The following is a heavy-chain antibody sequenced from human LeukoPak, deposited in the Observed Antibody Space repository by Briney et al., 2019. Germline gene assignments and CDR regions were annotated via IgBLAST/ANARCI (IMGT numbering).Heavy chain of an antibody. CDR3: ARADYYDSSGLYYFDY. CDR1: GFTFSSYW. V-gene: IGHV3-53*01. CDR2: IYSGGST. D-gene: IGHD3-22*01. Sequence: GGSLRLSCAASGFTFSSYWMHWVRQAPGKGLEWVSVIYSGGSTYYADSVKGRFTISRDNSKNTLYLQMNSLRAEDTAVYYCARADYYDSSGLYYFDYWGQGTLVTVSS. J-gene: IGHJ4*02.